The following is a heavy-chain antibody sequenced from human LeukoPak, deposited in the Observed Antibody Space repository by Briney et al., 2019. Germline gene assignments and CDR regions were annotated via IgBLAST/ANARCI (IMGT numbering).Heavy chain of an antibody. Sequence: PGGSLRLSCAASGFTFGSYAMAWVRQAPGKGLDWVSGISGSGGTTYYTDSVKGRFTISRDNSKNTVYLQMDSRRAEDTAVYYCAKFSLVVMIASAVCDYWGQGTLVTVSS. CDR1: GFTFGSYA. CDR2: ISGSGGTT. V-gene: IGHV3-23*01. D-gene: IGHD2-15*01. CDR3: AKFSLVVMIASAVCDY. J-gene: IGHJ4*02.